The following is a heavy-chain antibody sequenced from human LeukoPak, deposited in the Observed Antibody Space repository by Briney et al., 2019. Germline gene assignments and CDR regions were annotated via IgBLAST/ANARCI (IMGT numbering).Heavy chain of an antibody. V-gene: IGHV4-59*01. J-gene: IGHJ4*02. Sequence: SETLSLTCTVSGGSISSYYWSWIRQPPRKGLEWIGYIYYSGSTNYNPSLKSRVTISVDTSKNQFSLKLSSVTAADTAVYYCARGCAGSCYVPYYFDYWGQGTLVTVSS. CDR3: ARGCAGSCYVPYYFDY. CDR2: IYYSGST. D-gene: IGHD2-15*01. CDR1: GGSISSYY.